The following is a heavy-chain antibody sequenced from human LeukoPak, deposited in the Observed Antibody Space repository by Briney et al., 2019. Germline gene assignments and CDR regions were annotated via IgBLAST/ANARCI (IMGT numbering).Heavy chain of an antibody. Sequence: ASVKVSCKASGDTSTGYYRHCLRQAPGQGREWMGWINPNSGGTNYAQKFQGRVTMPRAKSISTAYMELRRKSSDDTAVYYCASPETVTRADYYYSYYYMEVWGTGTPVTVSS. D-gene: IGHD4-11*01. V-gene: IGHV1-2*02. CDR1: GDTSTGYY. J-gene: IGHJ6*03. CDR2: INPNSGGT. CDR3: ASPETVTRADYYYSYYYMEV.